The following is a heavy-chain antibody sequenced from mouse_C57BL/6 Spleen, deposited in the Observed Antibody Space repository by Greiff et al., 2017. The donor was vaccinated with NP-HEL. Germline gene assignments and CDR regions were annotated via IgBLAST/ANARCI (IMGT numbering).Heavy chain of an antibody. V-gene: IGHV14-1*01. CDR2: IDPEDGDT. D-gene: IGHD2-1*01. J-gene: IGHJ2*01. Sequence: EVQLVESGAELVRPGASVKLSCTASGFNIKDYYMHWVKQRPEQGLEWIGRIDPEDGDTEYAPKFQGKATMTADTSSNTAYLQLSRLTSEDTAVYYCTTEGYYGNYEGYFDYWGQGTTLTVSS. CDR1: GFNIKDYY. CDR3: TTEGYYGNYEGYFDY.